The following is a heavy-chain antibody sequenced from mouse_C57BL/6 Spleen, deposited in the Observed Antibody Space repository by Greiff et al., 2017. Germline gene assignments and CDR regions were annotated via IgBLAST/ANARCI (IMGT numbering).Heavy chain of an antibody. V-gene: IGHV5-6*02. Sequence: EVKLVESGGDLVKPGGSLKLSCAASGFTFSSYGMSWVRQTPDKRLEWVATISSGGSYTYYPDSVKGRFTISRDNAKNTLYLQMSSLKSEDTAMYYCARRGGDSPSYWYFDVWGTGTTVTVSS. CDR3: ARRGGDSPSYWYFDV. CDR2: ISSGGSYT. CDR1: GFTFSSYG. D-gene: IGHD3-2*01. J-gene: IGHJ1*03.